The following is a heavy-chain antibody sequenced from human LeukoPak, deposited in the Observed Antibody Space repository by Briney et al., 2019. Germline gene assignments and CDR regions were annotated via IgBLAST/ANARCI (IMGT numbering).Heavy chain of an antibody. V-gene: IGHV3-33*01. J-gene: IGHJ3*02. CDR3: AREQFGSDHAIDI. D-gene: IGHD5-24*01. Sequence: GRALRLSCAASGFTFSSYGMHWVRQAPGRGLEGVAVIWYDGSNKFYGDSVKGRLTTSRENSTHTVALQMNSMRDEDTAVYYCAREQFGSDHAIDIWGQGTTVIVSS. CDR1: GFTFSSYG. CDR2: IWYDGSNK.